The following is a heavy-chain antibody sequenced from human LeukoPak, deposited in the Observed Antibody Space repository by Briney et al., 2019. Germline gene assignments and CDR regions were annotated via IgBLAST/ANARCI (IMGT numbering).Heavy chain of an antibody. Sequence: SQTLSLTCTVSGGSISSGGYYWSWIRQPPGKGLECIGIISYSGSTYYSSSLQSRVTISVDTSKNQLSLRLNSVTAADTAVYYCAREGGSGRPFDYWGRGILVTVSS. CDR1: GGSISSGGYY. V-gene: IGHV4-30-4*07. J-gene: IGHJ4*02. D-gene: IGHD3-10*01. CDR3: AREGGSGRPFDY. CDR2: ISYSGST.